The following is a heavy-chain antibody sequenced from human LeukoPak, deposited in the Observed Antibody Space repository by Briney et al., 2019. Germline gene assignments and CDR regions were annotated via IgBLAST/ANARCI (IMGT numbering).Heavy chain of an antibody. D-gene: IGHD6-25*01. CDR2: ISSSGSPI. Sequence: PGGSLRLSCAASGFTFSSYEMNWVRQAPGKGLEWVSYISSSGSPIYYADSVKGRFTISRDNAKNSLYLQMNSLRAEDTAIYYCVLRGAAAAADFWGQGTLVTVSS. J-gene: IGHJ4*02. CDR1: GFTFSSYE. CDR3: VLRGAAAAADF. V-gene: IGHV3-48*03.